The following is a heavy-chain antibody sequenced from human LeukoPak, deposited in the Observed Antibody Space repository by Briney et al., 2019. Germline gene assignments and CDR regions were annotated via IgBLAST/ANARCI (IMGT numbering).Heavy chain of an antibody. CDR2: IYSGGTT. CDR1: GFTVSNNY. J-gene: IGHJ4*02. CDR3: ASRDRNKGVDY. D-gene: IGHD2-8*01. V-gene: IGHV3-53*01. Sequence: GGSLSLTCAVSGFTVSNNYMSWVRQAPGKGLEWVSIIYSGGTTYYADSVKGRFTISRDNSKNTLYLQMNSLRAEDTAVYYCASRDRNKGVDYWGQGTLVTVSS.